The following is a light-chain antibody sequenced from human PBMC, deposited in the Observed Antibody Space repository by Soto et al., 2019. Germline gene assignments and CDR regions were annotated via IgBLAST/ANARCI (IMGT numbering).Light chain of an antibody. J-gene: IGKJ4*02. V-gene: IGKV3-11*01. CDR1: RSISTY. Sequence: ETVLTQSPATLSLSPGERATLSCRASRSISTYLAGYQQKPGQAPRLLIYEALNRATGIPARFSGSGSGTDFTLTISSLEPEDFAVYSCQQRNNWPLTFGGGTKVEIK. CDR3: QQRNNWPLT. CDR2: EAL.